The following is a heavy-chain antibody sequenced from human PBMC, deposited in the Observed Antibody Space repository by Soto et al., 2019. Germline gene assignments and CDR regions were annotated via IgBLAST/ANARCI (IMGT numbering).Heavy chain of an antibody. V-gene: IGHV4-59*01. CDR3: ARETYYDFWSGPSDDY. D-gene: IGHD3-3*01. Sequence: PSETLSLTCTVSGGSISSYYWSWIRQPPGKGLEWIGYIYYSGSTNYNPSLKSRVTISVDRSKNQFSLKLSSVTAADTAVYYCARETYYDFWSGPSDDYWGQGTLVTVSS. J-gene: IGHJ4*02. CDR2: IYYSGST. CDR1: GGSISSYY.